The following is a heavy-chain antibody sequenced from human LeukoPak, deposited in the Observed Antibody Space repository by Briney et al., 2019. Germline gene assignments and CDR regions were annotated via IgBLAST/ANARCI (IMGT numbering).Heavy chain of an antibody. D-gene: IGHD3-16*01. Sequence: PGRSLRLSCAASGFTFDDYAMHWVRQAPGKGLEWVSGISWNSGSIGYADPVKGRFTISRDNAKNSLYLQMNSLRAEDTALYYCAKEDRRGRHFDYWGQGTLVTVSS. CDR2: ISWNSGSI. CDR1: GFTFDDYA. J-gene: IGHJ4*02. V-gene: IGHV3-9*01. CDR3: AKEDRRGRHFDY.